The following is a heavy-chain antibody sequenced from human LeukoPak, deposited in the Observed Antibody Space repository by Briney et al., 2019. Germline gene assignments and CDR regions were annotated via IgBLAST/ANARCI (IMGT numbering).Heavy chain of an antibody. Sequence: PGGSLRLSCAASGFTFSSYWMHWVRQAPGKGLVWVSRINSDRSSTTYAESVKGRFTISRDNAKNTLYLQMNSLRAEDTAVYYCARDLGDTGTLLDSWGQGTLVTVSS. V-gene: IGHV3-74*01. D-gene: IGHD5-18*01. CDR1: GFTFSSYW. CDR3: ARDLGDTGTLLDS. CDR2: INSDRSST. J-gene: IGHJ4*02.